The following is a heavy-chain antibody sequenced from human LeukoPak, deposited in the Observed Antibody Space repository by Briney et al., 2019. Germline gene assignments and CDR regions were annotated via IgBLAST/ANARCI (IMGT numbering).Heavy chain of an antibody. V-gene: IGHV3-23*01. Sequence: TGGSLRLSCAASGFTFSSYAMSWVRQAPGKGLEWVSAISGSGGSTYYADSVKGRFTISRDTSKNTLYLQMNSLRAEDTAVYYCAKDQRRSSWYSKGYYYYYGMDVWGQGTTVTVSS. D-gene: IGHD6-13*01. CDR2: ISGSGGST. CDR3: AKDQRRSSWYSKGYYYYYGMDV. J-gene: IGHJ6*02. CDR1: GFTFSSYA.